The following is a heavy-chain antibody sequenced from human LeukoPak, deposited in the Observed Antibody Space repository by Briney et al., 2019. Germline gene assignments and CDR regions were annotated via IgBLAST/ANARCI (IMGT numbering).Heavy chain of an antibody. V-gene: IGHV1-18*01. CDR3: ARGAYCGGDCYQRSLDY. J-gene: IGHJ4*02. CDR2: ISAYNGNT. CDR1: GYTFTNYG. Sequence: GASVKVSCKASGYTFTNYGISWVRQAPGQGLEWMGWISAYNGNTNYAQKLQDRVTMTTDTSTGTAYMEVRSLRSDDTAVYYCARGAYCGGDCYQRSLDYWGQGALVTVSS. D-gene: IGHD2-21*02.